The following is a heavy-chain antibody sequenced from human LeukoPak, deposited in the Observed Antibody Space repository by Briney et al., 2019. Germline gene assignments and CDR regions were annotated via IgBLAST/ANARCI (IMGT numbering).Heavy chain of an antibody. Sequence: GSLRLSCVVSGFTFNNYGMHWVRQAPGRGLEWVAIISYDGGIKYYADSVKGRFTISRDNPKNTLYLQMNSLRAEDTSVYYCAKDRIAAAGTFLDYWGQGMLVTVSS. CDR1: GFTFNNYG. CDR2: ISYDGGIK. D-gene: IGHD6-13*01. V-gene: IGHV3-30*18. J-gene: IGHJ4*02. CDR3: AKDRIAAAGTFLDY.